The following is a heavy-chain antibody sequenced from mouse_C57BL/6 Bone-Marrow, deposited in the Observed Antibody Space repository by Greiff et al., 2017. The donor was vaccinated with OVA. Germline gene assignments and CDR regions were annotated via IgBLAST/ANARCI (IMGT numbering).Heavy chain of an antibody. D-gene: IGHD2-5*01. Sequence: VQLQQSGAELVRPGASVTLSCKASGYTFTDYEMHWVKQTPVHGLEWIGAIDPETGGTAYNQKFKGKAILTADKSSSTAYMELRSLTSEDSAVYYCARSYSNYYAMDYWGQGTSGTVSS. J-gene: IGHJ4*01. CDR1: GYTFTDYE. V-gene: IGHV1-15*01. CDR2: IDPETGGT. CDR3: ARSYSNYYAMDY.